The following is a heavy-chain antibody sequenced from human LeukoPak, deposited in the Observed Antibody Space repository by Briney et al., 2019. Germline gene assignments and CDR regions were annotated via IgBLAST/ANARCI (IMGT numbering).Heavy chain of an antibody. D-gene: IGHD5-24*01. Sequence: SETLSLTCTVSGGSISSSSYYWGWIRQPPGKGLEWIGSIYYSGSTYYNPSLKSRVTISVDTSKNQFSLKLSSVTAADTAVYYCVVEMATVDAFDIWGQGTMVTVSS. J-gene: IGHJ3*02. CDR1: GGSISSSSYY. CDR2: IYYSGST. V-gene: IGHV4-39*01. CDR3: VVEMATVDAFDI.